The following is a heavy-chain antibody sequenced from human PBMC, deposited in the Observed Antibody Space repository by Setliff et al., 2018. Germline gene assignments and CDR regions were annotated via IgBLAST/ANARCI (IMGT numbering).Heavy chain of an antibody. CDR2: ISWNSGSI. CDR3: AKDIRGSYYAFDI. J-gene: IGHJ3*02. V-gene: IGHV3-9*01. Sequence: SLKISCAASGFTFDDYAMHWVRQAPGKGLEWVSGISWNSGSIGYADSVKXXXXISXXXXXXXXXXXXXXXXAEDTALYYCAKDIRGSYYAFDIWGQGTMVTVSS. D-gene: IGHD1-26*01. CDR1: GFTFDDYA.